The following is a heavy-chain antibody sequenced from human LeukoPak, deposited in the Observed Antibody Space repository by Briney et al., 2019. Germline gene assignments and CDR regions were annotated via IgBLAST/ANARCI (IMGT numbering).Heavy chain of an antibody. Sequence: GGSLRLSCAASGFTFRSYAMTWVRQAPGKGLEWVSVISGSGDSTYYADSVKGRFTISRDNSKNTLYLQMNSLRAEDTAVYYCATDGPRYCTSTSCYAPLDSWGQGTQVTVSS. CDR3: ATDGPRYCTSTSCYAPLDS. CDR1: GFTFRSYA. CDR2: ISGSGDST. D-gene: IGHD2-2*01. V-gene: IGHV3-23*01. J-gene: IGHJ4*02.